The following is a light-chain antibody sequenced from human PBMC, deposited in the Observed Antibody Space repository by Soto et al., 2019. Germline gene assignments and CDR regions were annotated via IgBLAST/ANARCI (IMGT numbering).Light chain of an antibody. CDR2: GAS. CDR3: QQYNDWPPWT. V-gene: IGKV3-15*01. Sequence: IVSRQSPATLSVSPGERATVSCRASQSVSSNLAWYQQKPGQAPRLLIYGASTRATGIPARFSGSGSGTEFTLTISSLQSEDFAVYYCQQYNDWPPWTFGQGTKVDIK. J-gene: IGKJ1*01. CDR1: QSVSSN.